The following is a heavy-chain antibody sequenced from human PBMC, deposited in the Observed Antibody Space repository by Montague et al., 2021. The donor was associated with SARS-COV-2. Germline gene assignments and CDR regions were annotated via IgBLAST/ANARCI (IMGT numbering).Heavy chain of an antibody. CDR1: GGSISSYY. J-gene: IGHJ4*02. D-gene: IGHD5-24*01. CDR3: ARVFPRCVQVDPSFDD. Sequence: SETLSLTCTVSGGSISSYYWSWIRQPPGKGLEWIWYIYYSGSTNYKPSLTSRVTISVDTSKNQFSLKLSSVTAADTAVYYCARVFPRCVQVDPSFDDWGQGTLVTVSS. V-gene: IGHV4-59*01. CDR2: IYYSGST.